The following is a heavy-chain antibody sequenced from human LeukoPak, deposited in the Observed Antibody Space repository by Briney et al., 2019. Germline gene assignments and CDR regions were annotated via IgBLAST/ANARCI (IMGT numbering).Heavy chain of an antibody. CDR2: ISSSSSYT. Sequence: PGGSLRLSCAASGFTFSDYDMSWIRQAPGKGLEWVSYISSSSSYTKYADSVKGRFTISRDNAKNSLYLQMNSLRAEDTAVYYCARGYSYGSYWGQGTLVTVSS. J-gene: IGHJ4*02. D-gene: IGHD5-18*01. CDR3: ARGYSYGSY. V-gene: IGHV3-11*05. CDR1: GFTFSDYD.